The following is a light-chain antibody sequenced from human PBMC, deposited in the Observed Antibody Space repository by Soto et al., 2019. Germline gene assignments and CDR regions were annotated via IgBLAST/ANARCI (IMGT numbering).Light chain of an antibody. Sequence: DLQMTQSPSSLSASVGDRVTITCRASQAISNYLAWYQQKAGRVPELLIYATSTLQSGVPSRFSGSGSGTDFTLTISSLQPEDVATYYCQKYNTARWTFGQGTKVEIK. J-gene: IGKJ1*01. CDR3: QKYNTARWT. CDR2: ATS. V-gene: IGKV1-27*01. CDR1: QAISNY.